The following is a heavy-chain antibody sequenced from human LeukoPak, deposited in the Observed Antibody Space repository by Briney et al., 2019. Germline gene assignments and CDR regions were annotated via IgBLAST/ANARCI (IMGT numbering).Heavy chain of an antibody. CDR3: AGGHSSGYYPIDY. D-gene: IGHD3-22*01. Sequence: GGSLRLSCAASGFTFSSYSMNWVRQAPGKGLEWVSSISSSSSYIYYADSVKGRFTISRDNAKKSLFLQMNGLRAEDTAVYYCAGGHSSGYYPIDYWGQGTLVTVSS. CDR2: ISSSSSYI. J-gene: IGHJ4*02. CDR1: GFTFSSYS. V-gene: IGHV3-21*01.